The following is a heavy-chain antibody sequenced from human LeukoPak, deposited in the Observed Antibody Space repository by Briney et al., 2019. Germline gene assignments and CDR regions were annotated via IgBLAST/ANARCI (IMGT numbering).Heavy chain of an antibody. CDR2: ISSSSSTI. D-gene: IGHD2-15*01. Sequence: GGALRLSCAASGFTFSSYSMNWVRQAPGKGVEWVSYISSSSSTIYYADSVKGRFTISRDNAKNSLYLQMNSLRAEDTAVYYCARDLSWVVAATFGTYNWFDPWGQGTLVTVSS. CDR1: GFTFSSYS. CDR3: ARDLSWVVAATFGTYNWFDP. V-gene: IGHV3-48*01. J-gene: IGHJ5*02.